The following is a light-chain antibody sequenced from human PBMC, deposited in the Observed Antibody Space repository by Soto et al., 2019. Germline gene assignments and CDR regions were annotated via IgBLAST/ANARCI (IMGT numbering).Light chain of an antibody. CDR2: KAT. Sequence: QLTQSPSTLSASVGDRVTITCRASQSVRTWLAWFQQKPGKAPKLLIYKATTLESGVPSRFSGSGSGTDFTLTISSLQFEDFAVYYCQQYNNWPRTFGQGTKVDIK. CDR3: QQYNNWPRT. J-gene: IGKJ1*01. V-gene: IGKV1-5*03. CDR1: QSVRTW.